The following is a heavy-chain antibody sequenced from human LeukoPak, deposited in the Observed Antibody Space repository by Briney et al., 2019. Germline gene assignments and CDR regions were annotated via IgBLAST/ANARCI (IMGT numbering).Heavy chain of an antibody. J-gene: IGHJ4*02. CDR2: INSDGSST. Sequence: PGGSLRLSCAASGFTFRNYWMHWVRQAPGKGLVWLSRINSDGSSTTYADSVKGRLTISRDNAKNTLYLQMNSLRAEDTAVYYCAKTYYYDTSGYHLDYWGQGTLVTVSS. V-gene: IGHV3-74*01. CDR3: AKTYYYDTSGYHLDY. D-gene: IGHD3-22*01. CDR1: GFTFRNYW.